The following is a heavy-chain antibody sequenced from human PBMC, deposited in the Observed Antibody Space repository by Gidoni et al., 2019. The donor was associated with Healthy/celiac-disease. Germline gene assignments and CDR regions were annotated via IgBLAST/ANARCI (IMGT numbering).Heavy chain of an antibody. CDR1: GFTFSSYA. CDR2: ISGSGGST. Sequence: EVQLLESGGGLVQPGGSLRLSCAASGFTFSSYAMSWVRQAPGKGLEWVSAISGSGGSTYYADSVKGRFTISRDNSKNTLYLQMNSLRAEDTAVYYCAKASSSWYIPYNWFDPWGQGTLVTVSS. D-gene: IGHD6-13*01. CDR3: AKASSSWYIPYNWFDP. V-gene: IGHV3-23*01. J-gene: IGHJ5*02.